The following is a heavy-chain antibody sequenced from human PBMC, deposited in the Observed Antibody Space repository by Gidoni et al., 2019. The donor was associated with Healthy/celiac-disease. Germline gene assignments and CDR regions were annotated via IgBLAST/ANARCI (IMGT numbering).Heavy chain of an antibody. D-gene: IGHD3-22*01. V-gene: IGHV2-5*02. CDR1: GFSLSTRGVG. CDR3: AHRQGFYYDSSGYFDY. J-gene: IGHJ4*02. CDR2: IYWDDDK. Sequence: QITLTESGPTLVKRTQTLTLTCPFSGFSLSTRGVGVGWIRQPPGKALEWLALIYWDDDKRYSPSLKSRLTITKDTSKNQVVLTMTNMDPVDTATYYCAHRQGFYYDSSGYFDYWGQGTLVTVSS.